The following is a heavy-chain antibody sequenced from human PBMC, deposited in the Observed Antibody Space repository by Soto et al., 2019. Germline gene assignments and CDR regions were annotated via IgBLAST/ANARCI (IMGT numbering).Heavy chain of an antibody. CDR3: ARGTVPEY. CDR2: ISSTSSAR. Sequence: PGGSLRLSCAASGFTFSVHSMNWARRAPGKGLEWVSYISSTSSARYYADSVRGRFTISRDNVKYSLYLQMNSLTDEDTAAYYCARGTVPEYWGQGTRVNVAS. CDR1: GFTFSVHS. V-gene: IGHV3-48*02. D-gene: IGHD4-17*01. J-gene: IGHJ4*02.